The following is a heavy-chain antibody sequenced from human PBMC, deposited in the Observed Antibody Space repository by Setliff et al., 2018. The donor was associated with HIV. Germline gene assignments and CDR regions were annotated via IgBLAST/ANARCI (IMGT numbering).Heavy chain of an antibody. V-gene: IGHV1-46*01. J-gene: IGHJ3*02. D-gene: IGHD6-13*01. Sequence: ASVKVSCKASGYTFTSYYMRWVRQAPGQGLEWMGIINPSGGSTYYAQKFQGRVTMTRATSTTTVYMELTSLRSEDTAVYYCARDIAAAGNAFDMWGQGTMVTV. CDR2: INPSGGST. CDR1: GYTFTSYY. CDR3: ARDIAAAGNAFDM.